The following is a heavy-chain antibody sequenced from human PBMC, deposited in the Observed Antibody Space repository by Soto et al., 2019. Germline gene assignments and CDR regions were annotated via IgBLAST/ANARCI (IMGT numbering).Heavy chain of an antibody. CDR2: VTPRNGDT. Sequence: ASVKVSCKASGYTFTSYYINWVRQAAGQGPEWMGSVTPRNGDTAFAQKYQGRVTVTSNTSMSTVYMELSNLRSDDTAVYYCARGGSYWARRHYFDSWGQGTLVPVPQ. J-gene: IGHJ4*02. CDR1: GYTFTSYY. V-gene: IGHV1-8*02. D-gene: IGHD2-8*02. CDR3: ARGGSYWARRHYFDS.